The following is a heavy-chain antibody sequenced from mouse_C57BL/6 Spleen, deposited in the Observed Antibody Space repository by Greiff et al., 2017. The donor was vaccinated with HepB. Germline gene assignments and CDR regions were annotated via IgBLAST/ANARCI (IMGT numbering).Heavy chain of an antibody. D-gene: IGHD2-4*01. CDR3: ARDKDDYDKDYFDY. Sequence: EVQVVESGGGLVKPGGSLKLSCAASGFTFSSYAMSWVRQTPEKRLEWVATISDGGSYTYYPDNVKGRFTISIDNAKNNLYLQMSHLKSEDTAMYYCARDKDDYDKDYFDYWGQGTTLTVSS. J-gene: IGHJ2*01. V-gene: IGHV5-4*01. CDR1: GFTFSSYA. CDR2: ISDGGSYT.